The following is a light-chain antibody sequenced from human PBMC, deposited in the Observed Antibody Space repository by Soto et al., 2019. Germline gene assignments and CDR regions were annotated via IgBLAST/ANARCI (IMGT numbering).Light chain of an antibody. Sequence: EIVVTQSPATLSVSPGERVTLSCRASQSVSSSLAWYQQRPGQAPRLLIYDTSTRAAGIAARFSGSGSGTEFTLTISSLQSEDFAVYYCQQYVHWPPGTFGQGTKVEIK. CDR2: DTS. CDR3: QQYVHWPPGT. J-gene: IGKJ1*01. V-gene: IGKV3-15*01. CDR1: QSVSSS.